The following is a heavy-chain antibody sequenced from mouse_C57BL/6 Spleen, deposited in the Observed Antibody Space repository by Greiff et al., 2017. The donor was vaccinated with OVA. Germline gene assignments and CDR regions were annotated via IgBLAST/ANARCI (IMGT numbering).Heavy chain of an antibody. CDR3: ARKENYYGNYFDY. D-gene: IGHD2-1*01. CDR1: GYTFTDYY. V-gene: IGHV1-26*01. Sequence: EVQLQQSGPELVKPGASVKISCKASGYTFTDYYMNWVKQSHGKSLEWIGDINPNNGGTSYNQKFKGKATLTVDKSSSTAYMELRSLTSEDSAVYYCARKENYYGNYFDYWGQGTTLTVSS. J-gene: IGHJ2*01. CDR2: INPNNGGT.